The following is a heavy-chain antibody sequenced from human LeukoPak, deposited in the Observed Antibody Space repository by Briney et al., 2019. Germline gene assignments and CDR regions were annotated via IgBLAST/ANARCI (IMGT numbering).Heavy chain of an antibody. CDR1: GGSISSYY. V-gene: IGHV4-4*07. D-gene: IGHD3-22*01. Sequence: SETLSLTCTVSGGSISSYYWSWIRQPAGKGLEWIGRIYTSGSTNYNPSLKSRVTMSVDTSKSQFSLKLSSVTAVDTAVYYCARGDYYDSSLDYWGQGTLVTVSS. J-gene: IGHJ4*02. CDR3: ARGDYYDSSLDY. CDR2: IYTSGST.